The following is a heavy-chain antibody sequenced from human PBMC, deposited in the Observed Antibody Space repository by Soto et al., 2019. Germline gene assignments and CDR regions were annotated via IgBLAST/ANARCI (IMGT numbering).Heavy chain of an antibody. D-gene: IGHD1-7*01. J-gene: IGHJ4*01. CDR2: IFESGAT. CDR3: TTSHAGELNN. CDR1: GGSISSSSW. V-gene: IGHV4-4*02. Sequence: QVPLQESGPGLVKPSGTLSLTCAVSGGSISSSSWWTWVRQSPGKGLEWIGEIFESGATNYNPPRKSRLTMSVDKSKNQFSLNLSSFTAADTAVYFCTTSHAGELNNWGHGTLVTVSS.